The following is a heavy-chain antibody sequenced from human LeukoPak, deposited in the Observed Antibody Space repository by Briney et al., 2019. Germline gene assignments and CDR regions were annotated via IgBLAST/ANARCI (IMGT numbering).Heavy chain of an antibody. J-gene: IGHJ6*02. D-gene: IGHD4-17*01. V-gene: IGHV3-48*02. CDR1: GSSFTTYK. Sequence: GGSLRLSCLASGSSFTTYKMNWVRQAPGKGLEWISYISDTSSTFVYADSVRGRFTISRDNAKNSLFLQMNSLRDEDTAVYYCARATHYYYYYYGMDVWGQGTTVTVSS. CDR3: ARATHYYYYYYGMDV. CDR2: ISDTSSTF.